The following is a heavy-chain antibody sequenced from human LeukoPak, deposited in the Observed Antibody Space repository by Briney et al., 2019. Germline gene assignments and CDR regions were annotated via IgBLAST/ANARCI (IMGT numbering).Heavy chain of an antibody. J-gene: IGHJ4*02. D-gene: IGHD6-13*01. CDR2: VSWNSGTI. V-gene: IGHV3-9*03. CDR1: GFTFDDYA. Sequence: GGSLRLSCAASGFTFDDYAMHWVRQAPGKGLEWVSGVSWNSGTIGYADSVKGRFTISRDNAKNSLYLQMNSLRAEDMALYYCAKESSSWYYFDYWGQGTLVTVSS. CDR3: AKESSSWYYFDY.